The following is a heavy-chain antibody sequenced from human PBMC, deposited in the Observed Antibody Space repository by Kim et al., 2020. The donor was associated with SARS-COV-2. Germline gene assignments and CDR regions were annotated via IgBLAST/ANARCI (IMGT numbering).Heavy chain of an antibody. J-gene: IGHJ4*02. D-gene: IGHD3-22*01. CDR2: ISGSGGST. CDR3: TRTYYYDSPEGVDY. V-gene: IGHV3-23*01. CDR1: GFTFSSYA. Sequence: GGSLRLSCAASGFTFSSYAMSWVRQAPGKGLEWVSAISGSGGSTYYADSVKGRFTISRDNSKNTLYLQMNSLRAEDTAVYYCTRTYYYDSPEGVDYWGQGTLVTVSS.